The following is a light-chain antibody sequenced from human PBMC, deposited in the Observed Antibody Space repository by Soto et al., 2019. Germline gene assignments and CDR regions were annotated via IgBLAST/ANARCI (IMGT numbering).Light chain of an antibody. CDR3: QKYNSAPLT. V-gene: IGKV1-27*01. J-gene: IGKJ4*01. Sequence: DIQMTQSPSSLSASLGDRVTITCRASQGIGIYLAWFQQRPGKVPKLLIYAPSTLQSGVPSRFSGSGSGTDFTLTISSLQPEDVATYYCQKYNSAPLTFGGGTRVEIK. CDR1: QGIGIY. CDR2: APS.